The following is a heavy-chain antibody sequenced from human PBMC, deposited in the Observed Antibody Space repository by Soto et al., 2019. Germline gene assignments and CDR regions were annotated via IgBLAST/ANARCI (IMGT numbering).Heavy chain of an antibody. CDR1: GLTVSSNY. J-gene: IGHJ4*02. CDR3: ARTPYYERSGPEYFFDF. Sequence: EVRLVESGGGLIQPGGSLRLSCAASGLTVSSNYMTWVRQAPGKGLEWVSLIYSGGSTYYADSVKGRFTISRDNSKNTLYLQMISLRAEDTAVYYCARTPYYERSGPEYFFDFWGQGTLVTVSS. D-gene: IGHD3-22*01. V-gene: IGHV3-53*01. CDR2: IYSGGST.